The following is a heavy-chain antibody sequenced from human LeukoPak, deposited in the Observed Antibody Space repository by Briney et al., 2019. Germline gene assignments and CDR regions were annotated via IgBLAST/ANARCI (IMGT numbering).Heavy chain of an antibody. CDR3: ARGAYGSGSYYFDY. CDR1: GDTFSSYA. D-gene: IGHD3-10*01. CDR2: IIPIFGTA. J-gene: IGHJ4*02. Sequence: AASVKVSCKASGDTFSSYAISWVRQAPGQGLEWMGGIIPIFGTANYAQKFQGRVTITADESSSTAYMDLSSLRSEDTAVYYCARGAYGSGSYYFDYWGQGTLATVSS. V-gene: IGHV1-69*01.